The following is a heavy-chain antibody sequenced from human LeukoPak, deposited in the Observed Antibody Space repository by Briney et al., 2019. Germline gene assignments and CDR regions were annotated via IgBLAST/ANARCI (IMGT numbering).Heavy chain of an antibody. J-gene: IGHJ4*02. Sequence: SETLSLTCAVYGGSFSGYYWSWIRQPPGKGLEWIGEINHSGSTNYNPSLKSRVTISVDTSKNQFSLKLSSVTAADTAVYYCARDISLYDFWSGYWEYYFDYWGQGTLVTVSS. CDR1: GGSFSGYY. D-gene: IGHD3-3*01. V-gene: IGHV4-34*01. CDR2: INHSGST. CDR3: ARDISLYDFWSGYWEYYFDY.